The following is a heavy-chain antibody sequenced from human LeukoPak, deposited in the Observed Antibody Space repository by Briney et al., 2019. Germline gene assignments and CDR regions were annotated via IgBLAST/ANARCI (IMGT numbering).Heavy chain of an antibody. D-gene: IGHD3-22*01. J-gene: IGHJ4*02. CDR3: AKAGSGYYVYFDY. V-gene: IGHV3-30*18. CDR2: ISYDGSNK. Sequence: GGSLRLSCAASGFTFSSYGMHWVRQAPGKGLEWVAVISYDGSNKYYADSVKGRFTISRDNSKNTLYLQMNSLRAEDTAVYYCAKAGSGYYVYFDYWGQGTLVTVSS. CDR1: GFTFSSYG.